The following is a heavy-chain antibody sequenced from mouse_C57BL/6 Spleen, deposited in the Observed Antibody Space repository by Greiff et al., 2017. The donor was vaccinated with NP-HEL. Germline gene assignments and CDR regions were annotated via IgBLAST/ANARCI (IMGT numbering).Heavy chain of an antibody. CDR3: ARRAYYSNPHYFDY. CDR2: ISSGSSTI. V-gene: IGHV5-17*01. J-gene: IGHJ2*01. Sequence: EVQVVESGGGLVKPGGSLKLSCAASGFTFSDYGMHWVRQAPEKGLEWVAYISSGSSTIYYADTVKGRFTISRDNAKNTLFLQMTSLRSEDTAMYYCARRAYYSNPHYFDYWGQGTTLTVSS. CDR1: GFTFSDYG. D-gene: IGHD2-5*01.